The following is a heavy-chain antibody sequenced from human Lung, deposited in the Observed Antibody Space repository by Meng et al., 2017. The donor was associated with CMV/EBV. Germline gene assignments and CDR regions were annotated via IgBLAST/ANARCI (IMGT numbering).Heavy chain of an antibody. Sequence: QVQLQESGPGLVKPSQTLSLPFPFSGASISSGYYHWSWIRQPPGKGLGYIGHIYDSRSGTTYYNPSLKSRVTISVDTSNNQFSLKVISVTAADTAVYYCANYRVGAGGQGSWGQGTMVTVSS. CDR1: GASISSGYYH. J-gene: IGHJ5*02. CDR2: IYDSRSGTT. V-gene: IGHV4-30-4*08. CDR3: ANYRVGAGGQGS. D-gene: IGHD6-13*01.